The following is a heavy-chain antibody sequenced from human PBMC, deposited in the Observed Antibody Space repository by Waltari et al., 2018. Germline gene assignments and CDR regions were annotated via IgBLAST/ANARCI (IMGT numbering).Heavy chain of an antibody. CDR2: IRWNSGSI. V-gene: IGHV3-9*01. Sequence: EVQLVESGGGLVQPGRSLRLSCAASGFTFDDYAMHWVRQATGTGLEWVSGIRWNSGSIGYADSVKGRFTISRDNAKNSLYLQMNSLRAEDTALYYCAKDIIGTIFGSGSYSREGAFDIWGQGTMVTVSS. J-gene: IGHJ3*02. CDR1: GFTFDDYA. D-gene: IGHD1-26*01. CDR3: AKDIIGTIFGSGSYSREGAFDI.